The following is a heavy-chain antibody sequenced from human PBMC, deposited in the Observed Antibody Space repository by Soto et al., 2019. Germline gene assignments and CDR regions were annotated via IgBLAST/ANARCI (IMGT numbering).Heavy chain of an antibody. J-gene: IGHJ4*02. Sequence: ASVKVSCKASGYTFHNHGISWVRQAPGQGLEWLGWNSGLDGKTKYAQRLQGRVTMTADTSTSTAYMELRSLRSDDTAVYYCARDLYPLAYYFDYWGQGTLVTVSS. CDR1: GYTFHNHG. V-gene: IGHV1-18*04. CDR2: NSGLDGKT. CDR3: ARDLYPLAYYFDY.